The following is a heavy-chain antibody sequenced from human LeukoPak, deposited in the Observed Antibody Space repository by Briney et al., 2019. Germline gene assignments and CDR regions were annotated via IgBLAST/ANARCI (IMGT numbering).Heavy chain of an antibody. CDR2: ISYDGAIQ. Sequence: GGSLRLSCEASGFTFSSFAMHWVRQDPGKGPEWVAVISYDGAIQYYGDSVRGRFTISRDDSKNTLYLQMNSLRPEDTAMYHCARDPFRGPPDYLHFWGQGTPVTVSS. J-gene: IGHJ4*02. V-gene: IGHV3-30-3*01. CDR1: GFTFSSFA. D-gene: IGHD3-10*01. CDR3: ARDPFRGPPDYLHF.